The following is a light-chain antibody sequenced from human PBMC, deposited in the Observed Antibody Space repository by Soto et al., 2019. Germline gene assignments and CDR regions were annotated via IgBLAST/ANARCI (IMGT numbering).Light chain of an antibody. V-gene: IGKV1-27*01. CDR3: QKCKVAPFT. CDR2: AAS. Sequence: DIQMTQSPSSLSASLGDRVTITCRAIQGIDNHLAWYQQKPGKAPKLLIYAASTLHSGVPSRFTGSGSGTDFTLTISSLQPEDAATYYCQKCKVAPFTFGGGTKVEI. CDR1: QGIDNH. J-gene: IGKJ4*01.